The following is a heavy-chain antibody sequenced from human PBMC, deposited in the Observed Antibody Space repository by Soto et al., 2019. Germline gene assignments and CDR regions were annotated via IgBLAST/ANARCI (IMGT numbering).Heavy chain of an antibody. Sequence: EVQLVESGGGLVQPGGSLRLSCAASGFTFSSYSMNWVRQAPGKGLEWVSYISSSSSTIYYADSVKGRFTISRDNAKNXXYLQMNSLRDEDTAVYYCARDTYYYDSSGESPFDYWGQGTLVTVSS. CDR2: ISSSSSTI. CDR3: ARDTYYYDSSGESPFDY. CDR1: GFTFSSYS. J-gene: IGHJ4*02. V-gene: IGHV3-48*02. D-gene: IGHD3-22*01.